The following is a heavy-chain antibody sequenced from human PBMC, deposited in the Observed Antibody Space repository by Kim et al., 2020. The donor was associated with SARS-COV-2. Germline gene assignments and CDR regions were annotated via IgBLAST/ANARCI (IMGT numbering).Heavy chain of an antibody. CDR3: VKGDDLMVRGVITTDY. V-gene: IGHV3-23*01. D-gene: IGHD3-10*01. CDR1: GFTFSSYA. Sequence: GGSLRLSCAASGFTFSSYAMSWVRQAPGKGLEWVSGISGSGGNTYYADSVKGRFTISRDNSKNTLYLQMNSLRAEDTAVYYCVKGDDLMVRGVITTDYWGQGALVTVSS. J-gene: IGHJ4*02. CDR2: ISGSGGNT.